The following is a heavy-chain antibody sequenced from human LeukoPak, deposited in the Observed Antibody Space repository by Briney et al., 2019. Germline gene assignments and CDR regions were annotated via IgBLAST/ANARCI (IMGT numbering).Heavy chain of an antibody. CDR3: ARGRYYDSSGLNFDY. Sequence: SETLSLTCTVSGGSISCHYWSWIRQPPGKGLEWIGYIYYSGSTNYNPSLKSRVTISVDTSKNQFSLKLSSVTAADTAVYYCARGRYYDSSGLNFDYWGQGTLVTVSS. CDR2: IYYSGST. D-gene: IGHD3-22*01. J-gene: IGHJ4*02. CDR1: GGSISCHY. V-gene: IGHV4-59*11.